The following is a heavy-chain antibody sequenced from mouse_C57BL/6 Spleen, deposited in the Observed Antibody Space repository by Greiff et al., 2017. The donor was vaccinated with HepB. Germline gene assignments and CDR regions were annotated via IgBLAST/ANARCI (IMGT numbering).Heavy chain of an antibody. V-gene: IGHV5-16*01. Sequence: EVQLVESEGGLVQPGSSMKLSCTASGFTFSDYYMAWVRQGPEKGLEWVANINYDGSSTYYLDSLKSRFIISRDNAKNSLYLQMSSLKSEDTATYYCARDRYGNYLDYWGQGTTLTVSS. CDR3: ARDRYGNYLDY. CDR2: INYDGSST. J-gene: IGHJ2*01. D-gene: IGHD2-10*02. CDR1: GFTFSDYY.